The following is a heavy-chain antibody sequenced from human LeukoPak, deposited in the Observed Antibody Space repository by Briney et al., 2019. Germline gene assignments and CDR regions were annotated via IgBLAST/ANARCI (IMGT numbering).Heavy chain of an antibody. J-gene: IGHJ4*02. V-gene: IGHV4-59*01. CDR1: GGSISSYY. CDR2: IYYSGST. CDR3: AREAQDSSGWFVDY. Sequence: SETLSPTCTVSGGSISSYYWSWIRQPPGKGLEWIGYIYYSGSTNYNPSLKSRVTISVDTSKNQFSLKLSSVTAADTAVYYCAREAQDSSGWFVDYWGQGTLVTVSS. D-gene: IGHD6-19*01.